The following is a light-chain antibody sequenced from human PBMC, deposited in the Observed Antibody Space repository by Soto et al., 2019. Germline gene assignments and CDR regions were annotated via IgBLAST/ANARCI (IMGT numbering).Light chain of an antibody. Sequence: DIQMTQSPSSLSASVGDRVTITCQASQAISNYLNWYQQKPGKAPKLLIYDASNLETGVPSRFSGSGSGTDFTFTISSLQPEDIATYYCQQYDYLPLTFGQGTKLEIK. CDR3: QQYDYLPLT. CDR2: DAS. J-gene: IGKJ2*01. CDR1: QAISNY. V-gene: IGKV1-33*01.